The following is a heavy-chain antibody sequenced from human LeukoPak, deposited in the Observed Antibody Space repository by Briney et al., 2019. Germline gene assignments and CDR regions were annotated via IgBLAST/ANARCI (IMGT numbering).Heavy chain of an antibody. J-gene: IGHJ5*02. CDR3: ARDLPSYYFGSGNTFDP. D-gene: IGHD3-10*01. CDR1: GGSIGSYY. V-gene: IGHV4-4*07. Sequence: PSETLSLTCTVSGGSIGSYYWSWIRQPAGKGLEWVGRIYYSGTTYYNASRKGRVTMSVDTSKNQFSLKLTSVTAADSAVYYCARDLPSYYFGSGNTFDPWGQGTLVTVSS. CDR2: IYYSGTT.